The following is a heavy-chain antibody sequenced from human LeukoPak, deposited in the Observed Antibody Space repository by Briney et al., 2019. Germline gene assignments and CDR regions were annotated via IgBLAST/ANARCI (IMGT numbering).Heavy chain of an antibody. V-gene: IGHV3-9*01. D-gene: IGHD3-22*01. Sequence: PGGSLRLSCAASGFTFDDSAMHWVRQAPGKGLEWVSGINWNSDTIGYVDSVKGRFTISRDNAKNSLYLQMNSLRAEDTAVYYCARDALDGYDSSGYYWVYFDYWGQGTLVTVSS. CDR2: INWNSDTI. J-gene: IGHJ4*02. CDR1: GFTFDDSA. CDR3: ARDALDGYDSSGYYWVYFDY.